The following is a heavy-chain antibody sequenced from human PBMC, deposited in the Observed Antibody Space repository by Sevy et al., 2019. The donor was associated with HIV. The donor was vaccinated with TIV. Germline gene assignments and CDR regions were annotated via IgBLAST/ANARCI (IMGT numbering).Heavy chain of an antibody. D-gene: IGHD3-22*01. Sequence: GGSLRLSCAASGFTFSSYEMNWVRQAPGKGLEWVSYISSSGSPIYYADSVKGRFTISRDNAKNSLYLQMNSLRAEDTGVSYCARDLPGDSRMDVWGRGTTVTVSS. CDR3: ARDLPGDSRMDV. CDR1: GFTFSSYE. J-gene: IGHJ6*02. V-gene: IGHV3-48*03. CDR2: ISSSGSPI.